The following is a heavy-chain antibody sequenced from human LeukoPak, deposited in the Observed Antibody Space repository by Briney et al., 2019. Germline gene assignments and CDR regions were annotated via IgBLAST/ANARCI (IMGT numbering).Heavy chain of an antibody. CDR2: INHSGST. V-gene: IGHV4-34*01. J-gene: IGHJ4*02. CDR3: ARARVRIAAGALDY. Sequence: PSETLSLTCAVYGGSFSGYYWIWICQPPGKGLEWIGEINHSGSTNYNPSLKSRVTISEDTSKNQFSLNLTSVTAADTAVYYCARARVRIAAGALDYWGQGALVTVSS. CDR1: GGSFSGYY. D-gene: IGHD6-13*01.